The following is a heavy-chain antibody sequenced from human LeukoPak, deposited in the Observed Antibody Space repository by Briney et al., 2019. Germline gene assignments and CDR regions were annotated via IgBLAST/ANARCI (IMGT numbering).Heavy chain of an antibody. CDR2: INPNSGGT. CDR3: ARRSGSYPTFGY. J-gene: IGHJ4*02. Sequence: ASVMVSCKASGYTFTGYYMHLVRQAPGQGLEWMGRINPNSGGTNYAQKFQGRVTMTRDTSISTAYMELSRLRSDDTAVYYCARRSGSYPTFGYWGQGTLVTVSS. CDR1: GYTFTGYY. D-gene: IGHD1-26*01. V-gene: IGHV1-2*06.